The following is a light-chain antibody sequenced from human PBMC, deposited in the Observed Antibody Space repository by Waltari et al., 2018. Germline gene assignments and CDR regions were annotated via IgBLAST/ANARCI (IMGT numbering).Light chain of an antibody. CDR3: HVWDSRSDHVI. V-gene: IGLV3-21*03. CDR1: DIGSRS. CDR2: VDS. J-gene: IGLJ2*01. Sequence: SYVLTQPPSVSVAPGKTARIPCGGNDIGSRSVHWSQQRPGQAPVLVVYVDSDRPSGIPERFSGSNSGNTATLTVSRVEAGDEADYYCHVWDSRSDHVIFGGGTKLTVL.